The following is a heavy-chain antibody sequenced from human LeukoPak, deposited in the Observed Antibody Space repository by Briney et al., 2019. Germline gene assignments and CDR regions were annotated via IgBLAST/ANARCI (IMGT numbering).Heavy chain of an antibody. Sequence: GGSLRLSCAVSGFTFSNAWMSWVRQAPGKGLEWVGRIKSKTDGGTTDYAAPVKGRFTISRDDSKNTLYLQMNSLKTEDTAVYYCTTLIFDFWRVDYWGQGTLVTVSS. D-gene: IGHD3-3*01. CDR3: TTLIFDFWRVDY. J-gene: IGHJ4*02. CDR2: IKSKTDGGTT. CDR1: GFTFSNAW. V-gene: IGHV3-15*01.